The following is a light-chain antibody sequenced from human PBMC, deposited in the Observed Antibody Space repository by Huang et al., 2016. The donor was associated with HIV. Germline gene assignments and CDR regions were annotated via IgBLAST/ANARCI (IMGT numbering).Light chain of an antibody. CDR1: QSVNSNY. V-gene: IGKV3-20*01. J-gene: IGKJ5*01. CDR3: QHYGRSPIT. Sequence: EIVLTQSPGTLSLSPGERATLSCRASQSVNSNYLVWYQQKPGQAPRLLVHGASSRATGIPDRFSGSGSGTDFTLTISRLEPEDFAMYYCQHYGRSPITFGQGTRLEMK. CDR2: GAS.